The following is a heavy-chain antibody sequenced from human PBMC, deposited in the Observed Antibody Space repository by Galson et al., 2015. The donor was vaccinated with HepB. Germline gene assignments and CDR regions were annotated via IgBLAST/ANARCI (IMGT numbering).Heavy chain of an antibody. CDR1: GFSFNNVW. CDR2: IKSKTDGGTT. J-gene: IGHJ5*02. CDR3: TTDVYFSSYWSWIDP. D-gene: IGHD2-2*01. V-gene: IGHV3-15*01. Sequence: LRLSCAATGFSFNNVWMNWVRQAPGKGLEWVGRIKSKTDGGTTAYAAPVKGRFAISREDSKNTLYLQMNSLKTDDTAVYYCTTDVYFSSYWSWIDPWGQGTLVTVSS.